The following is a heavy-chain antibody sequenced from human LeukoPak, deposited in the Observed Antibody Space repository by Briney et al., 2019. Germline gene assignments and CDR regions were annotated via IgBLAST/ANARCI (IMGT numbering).Heavy chain of an antibody. V-gene: IGHV1-18*01. J-gene: IGHJ4*02. Sequence: ASVKVSCKASGYTFTSYGISWVRQAPGQGLEWMGWISAYNGNTNYAQKLQGRVTMTTDTSTSTAYMELRSLRSDDTAVYYCARGPHYDFWSGYYLDYWGQGTLVTVSS. CDR2: ISAYNGNT. CDR1: GYTFTSYG. D-gene: IGHD3-3*01. CDR3: ARGPHYDFWSGYYLDY.